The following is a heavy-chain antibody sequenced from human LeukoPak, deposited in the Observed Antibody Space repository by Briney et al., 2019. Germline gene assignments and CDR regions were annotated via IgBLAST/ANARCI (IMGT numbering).Heavy chain of an antibody. CDR2: IYPGDSDT. V-gene: IGHV5-51*01. CDR1: GYSFPTYW. Sequence: GASLQISCRASGYSFPTYWIAWVRQMPGKGLEWMGIIYPGDSDTRYSPSFQGQVTISADKSISTAYLQWSSLKASDTAMYYCARRTTVTCDAFDIWGQGTMVTVSS. J-gene: IGHJ3*02. CDR3: ARRTTVTCDAFDI. D-gene: IGHD4-17*01.